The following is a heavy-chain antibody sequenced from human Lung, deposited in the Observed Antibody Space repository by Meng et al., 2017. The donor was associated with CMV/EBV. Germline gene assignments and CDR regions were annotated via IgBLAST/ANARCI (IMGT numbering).Heavy chain of an antibody. CDR1: GLTFSSYS. Sequence: GGSLRLSCAASGLTFSSYSMNWVRQAPGKGLEWVSYISSSSSTIYYADSVKGRFTISRDNAKNSLYLQMNSLRAEDTAVYYCARKVPFDYWGQGTLVTVSS. V-gene: IGHV3-48*04. CDR2: ISSSSSTI. J-gene: IGHJ4*02. CDR3: ARKVPFDY.